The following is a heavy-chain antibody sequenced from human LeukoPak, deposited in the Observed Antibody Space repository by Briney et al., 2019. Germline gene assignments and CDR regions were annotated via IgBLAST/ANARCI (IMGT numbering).Heavy chain of an antibody. V-gene: IGHV3-21*01. CDR2: ITPTSSYI. CDR1: GFTFSSFS. J-gene: IGHJ4*02. D-gene: IGHD3-22*01. Sequence: PGGSLRLSCGASGFTFSSFSMNWVRQAPGKGLEWVSSITPTSSYIYYADSVRGRFTISRDNAKNSLFLQMDCLSAEDTAVYYCVRLRRSSATGGYYYYYDYWGQGILVTVSS. CDR3: VRLRRSSATGGYYYYYDY.